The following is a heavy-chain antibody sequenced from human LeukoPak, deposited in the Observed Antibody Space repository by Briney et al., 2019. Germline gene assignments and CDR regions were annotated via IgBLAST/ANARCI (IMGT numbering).Heavy chain of an antibody. CDR1: GFMFRDAA. D-gene: IGHD3-10*01. V-gene: IGHV3-23*01. CDR2: IASSGLNT. CDR3: VRANYYRGSGQNYCFDY. Sequence: GGSLRLSCAASGFMFRDAAMTWVRQAPGKGLEWVSLIASSGLNTYYADSVRGRFTISGDNSKNTLSLQMNSLKTEDTAVYYCVRANYYRGSGQNYCFDYWGQGTLVTVSS. J-gene: IGHJ4*02.